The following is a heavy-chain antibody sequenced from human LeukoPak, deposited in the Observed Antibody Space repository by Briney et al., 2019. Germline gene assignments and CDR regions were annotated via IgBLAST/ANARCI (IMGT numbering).Heavy chain of an antibody. V-gene: IGHV3-30*04. D-gene: IGHD3-10*01. CDR2: ISYDGSNK. J-gene: IGHJ4*02. CDR3: AKDSPDKYYGSGSYY. Sequence: GGSLRLSCAASGFTFSSYAMHWVRQAPGKGLEWVAVISYDGSNKYYADSVKGRFTISRDNSKNTLYLQMNSLRAEDTAVYYCAKDSPDKYYGSGSYYWGQGTLVTVSS. CDR1: GFTFSSYA.